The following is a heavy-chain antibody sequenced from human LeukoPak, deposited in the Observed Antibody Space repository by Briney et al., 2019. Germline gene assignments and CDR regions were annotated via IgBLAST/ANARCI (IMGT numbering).Heavy chain of an antibody. CDR3: ATTISPSNYYFDY. V-gene: IGHV4-61*02. D-gene: IGHD3-9*01. CDR1: GGSISSGSYY. Sequence: PSETLSLTCTVSGGSISSGSYYWSWIRQPAGKGLEWIGRIYTSGSTNYNPSLKSRVTMSVDTSKNQFSLRLSSVTAADTAVYYCATTISPSNYYFDYWGQGTLVTVSS. CDR2: IYTSGST. J-gene: IGHJ4*02.